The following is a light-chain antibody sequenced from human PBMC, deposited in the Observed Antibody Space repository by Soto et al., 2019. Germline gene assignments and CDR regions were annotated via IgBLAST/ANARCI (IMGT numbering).Light chain of an antibody. Sequence: EIVLTQSPGTLSLSPGERATLSCRASQSVSNSYLAWYQQKPGQAPRLLMYGVSSRATGIPDRFSGSGSGTDFTLTISRLEPEDFAVYYCQQYGSSPRTFGQGTKVEIK. J-gene: IGKJ1*01. V-gene: IGKV3-20*01. CDR2: GVS. CDR3: QQYGSSPRT. CDR1: QSVSNSY.